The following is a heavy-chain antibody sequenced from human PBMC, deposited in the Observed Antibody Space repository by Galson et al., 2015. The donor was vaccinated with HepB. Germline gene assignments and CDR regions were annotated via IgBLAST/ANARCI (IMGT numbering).Heavy chain of an antibody. D-gene: IGHD5-12*01. V-gene: IGHV3-53*01. J-gene: IGHJ3*02. CDR3: ARGGLRRAFDI. Sequence: SLRLSCAASGVTVSAYYMTWVRQAPGKGLEWVPVIYTGGSTSYADSVKGRFTISRDNSKNTLYLEMNSLRAEDTAVYYCARGGLRRAFDIWGQGTMVTVSS. CDR1: GVTVSAYY. CDR2: IYTGGST.